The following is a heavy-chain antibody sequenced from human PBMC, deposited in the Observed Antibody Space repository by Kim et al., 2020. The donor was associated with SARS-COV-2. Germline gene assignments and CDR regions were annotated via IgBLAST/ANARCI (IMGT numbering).Heavy chain of an antibody. J-gene: IGHJ6*02. D-gene: IGHD6-6*01. V-gene: IGHV4-34*01. CDR1: GGSFSGYY. Sequence: SETLSLTCAVYGGSFSGYYWSWIRQPPGKGLEWIGEINHSGSTNYNPSLKSRVTISVDTSKNQFSLKLSSVTAADTAVYYCARWKQLVYYYYYGMDVWGQGTTVTVSS. CDR2: INHSGST. CDR3: ARWKQLVYYYYYGMDV.